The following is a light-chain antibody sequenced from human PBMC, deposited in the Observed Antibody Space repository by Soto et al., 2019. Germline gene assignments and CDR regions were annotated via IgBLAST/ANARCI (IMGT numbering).Light chain of an antibody. CDR1: NSDVGRYNS. V-gene: IGLV2-11*01. CDR2: AVR. CDR3: FSYTANDNWV. J-gene: IGLJ3*02. Sequence: QSALTQPHSVSGSPGQSVTISCTGTNSDVGRYNSVSWYQQLPGKAPQLIISAVRQRPSGVPDRFSGSKSGNTASLTISGLQTDDEADYFCFSYTANDNWVFGGGTNLTVL.